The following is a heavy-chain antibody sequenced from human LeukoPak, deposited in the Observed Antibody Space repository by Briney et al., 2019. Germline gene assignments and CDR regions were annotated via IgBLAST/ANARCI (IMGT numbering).Heavy chain of an antibody. Sequence: ASVKVSCKASGYTFTGYYIHWVRQAPGQGLEWMGWINPDSGGTNYAQNFHGRVTMTRDTSISTAYMAVSRLRSDDTAVYYCARVRYSDSSVLTRKRSYYFDYWGQGTLVTVSS. D-gene: IGHD3-22*01. CDR2: INPDSGGT. CDR3: ARVRYSDSSVLTRKRSYYFDY. V-gene: IGHV1-2*02. J-gene: IGHJ4*02. CDR1: GYTFTGYY.